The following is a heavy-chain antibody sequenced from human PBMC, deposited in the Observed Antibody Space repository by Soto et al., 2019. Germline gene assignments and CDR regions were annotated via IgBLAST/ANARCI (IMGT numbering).Heavy chain of an antibody. J-gene: IGHJ4*02. CDR2: IGTAGDA. D-gene: IGHD3-10*01. CDR3: ARALITGVRDY. Sequence: EVQLVESGGGLVQPGGSLRLSCAASGFTFSSYDMHWVRQVTGKGLEWVSAIGTAGDAYYPNSVKGRFTISRENAKNSLYLQMNTLRAGDTAVYYCARALITGVRDYWGQGTLVTVSS. CDR1: GFTFSSYD. V-gene: IGHV3-13*04.